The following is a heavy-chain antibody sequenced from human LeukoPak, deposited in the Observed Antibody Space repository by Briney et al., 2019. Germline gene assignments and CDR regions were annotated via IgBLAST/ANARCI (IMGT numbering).Heavy chain of an antibody. CDR3: AREGGLERPFDY. CDR1: GFTVSSNY. V-gene: IGHV3-66*01. Sequence: GGSLRLSCAASGFTVSSNYMSWVRQAPGKGLEWVSVIYSGGSTYYADSVKGRYTISRDNSKNTLYLQMNSLRAEDTAVYYCAREGGLERPFDYWGQGTLVTVSS. D-gene: IGHD1-1*01. J-gene: IGHJ4*02. CDR2: IYSGGST.